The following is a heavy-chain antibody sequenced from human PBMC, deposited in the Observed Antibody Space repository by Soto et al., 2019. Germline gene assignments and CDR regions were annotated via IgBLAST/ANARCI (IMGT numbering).Heavy chain of an antibody. CDR3: AKAPYTYYYDSSGAIPVYFDY. V-gene: IGHV3-30*18. D-gene: IGHD3-22*01. CDR1: GFTFSSYG. J-gene: IGHJ4*02. CDR2: ISYDGSNK. Sequence: PGGSLRLSCAASGFTFSSYGMHWVRQAPGKGLEWVAVISYDGSNKYYADSVKGRFTISRDNSKNTLYLQMNSLRAEDTAVYYCAKAPYTYYYDSSGAIPVYFDYWGQGTLVTVSS.